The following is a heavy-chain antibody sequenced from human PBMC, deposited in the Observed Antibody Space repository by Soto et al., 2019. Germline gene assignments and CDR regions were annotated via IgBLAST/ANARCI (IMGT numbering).Heavy chain of an antibody. CDR3: ARDDYYGSGSPYYYYGMDV. CDR2: IIPIFGTA. D-gene: IGHD3-10*01. V-gene: IGHV1-69*06. CDR1: GGTFSSYA. Sequence: QVQLVQSGAEVKKPGSSVKVSCKASGGTFSSYAISWVRQAPGQGLEWMGGIIPIFGTANYAQKFQGRVTITTDKSTNTAYMELSSLRSEDTAVYYCARDDYYGSGSPYYYYGMDVWGQGTTVTVSS. J-gene: IGHJ6*02.